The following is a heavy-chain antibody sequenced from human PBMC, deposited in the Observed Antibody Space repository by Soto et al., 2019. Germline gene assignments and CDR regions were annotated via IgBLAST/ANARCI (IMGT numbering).Heavy chain of an antibody. V-gene: IGHV5-51*03. CDR2: FYPGDSDT. CDR3: AREAVAGTRWFDP. J-gene: IGHJ5*02. CDR1: GYSFTSYW. D-gene: IGHD6-19*01. Sequence: EVQLVQSGAEVKKPGESLKISCKGSGYSFTSYWVGWVRQLPGQGLEWMGIFYPGDSDTRYSPSFQGQVTISADKSISTAYLPGSSLKASDTAMYYCAREAVAGTRWFDPWGQGTLVTVSS.